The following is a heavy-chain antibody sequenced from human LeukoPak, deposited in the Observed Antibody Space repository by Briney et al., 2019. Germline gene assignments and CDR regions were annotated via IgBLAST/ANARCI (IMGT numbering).Heavy chain of an antibody. CDR2: VSPSGRT. CDR3: ARDDARGGSFLDYLRYFRL. Sequence: SETLSLTCTVSGGSITNDNYYSSWIRQPAGKGLEWIARVSPSGRTKCNPSLKSRVTITVDTFKNHFSLNRAAVTAADTAVYYCARDDARGGSFLDYLRYFRLWGQGTLVTVSS. V-gene: IGHV4-61*02. CDR1: GGSITNDNYY. J-gene: IGHJ1*01. D-gene: IGHD3-16*01.